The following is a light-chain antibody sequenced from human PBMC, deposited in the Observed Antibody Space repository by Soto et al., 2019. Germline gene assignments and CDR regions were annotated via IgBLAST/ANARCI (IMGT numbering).Light chain of an antibody. CDR2: NAS. J-gene: IGKJ1*01. CDR3: QQYRSWTGA. V-gene: IGKV3-15*01. CDR1: QSFXSS. Sequence: EMTQSPATLSGSAGERATLPCRASQSFXSSFGWYQQKPGQAPKLLXDNASTLKRGSPARLSGSGSGTEFTLTISSLQSDDFATYYCQQYRSWTGAFGQGTKVDIK.